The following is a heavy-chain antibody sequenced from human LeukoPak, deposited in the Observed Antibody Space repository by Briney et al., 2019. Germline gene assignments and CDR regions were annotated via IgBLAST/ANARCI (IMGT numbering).Heavy chain of an antibody. CDR1: GFTFSSYA. Sequence: GGSLRLSCAASGFTFSSYAMHWVRQAPGKGLEWVAVISYDGSNKYYADSVKGRFTISRDNAKNSLYLQMNSLRAEDTAVYYCARDLFQGLYEGFDYWGQGTLVTVSS. CDR3: ARDLFQGLYEGFDY. V-gene: IGHV3-30-3*01. J-gene: IGHJ4*02. D-gene: IGHD2-8*01. CDR2: ISYDGSNK.